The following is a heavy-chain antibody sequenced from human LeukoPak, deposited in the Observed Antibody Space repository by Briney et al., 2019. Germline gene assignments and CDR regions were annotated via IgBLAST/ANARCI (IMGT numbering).Heavy chain of an antibody. D-gene: IGHD6-13*01. Sequence: GASVKVSCKASGYTFTSYGISWVRQAPGQGLEWMGWISAYNGNTTYAQKLQGRVTMTTDTSTSTAYMELRSLRSDDTAVYYCARDRRIAAAGTLSYWGQGTLVTVSS. CDR3: ARDRRIAAAGTLSY. J-gene: IGHJ4*02. V-gene: IGHV1-18*01. CDR1: GYTFTSYG. CDR2: ISAYNGNT.